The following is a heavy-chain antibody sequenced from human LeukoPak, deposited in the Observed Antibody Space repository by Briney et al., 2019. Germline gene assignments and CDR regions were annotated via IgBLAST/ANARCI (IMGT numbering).Heavy chain of an antibody. CDR2: INRGGSGT. D-gene: IGHD5-18*01. V-gene: IGHV3-74*01. J-gene: IGHJ4*02. CDR3: ARGGSDTAMAHDY. Sequence: PGGSLRLSCAASGFTFSNHWMHWVRQAPGKGLMWVSRINRGGSGTDYADSVKGRFTISRDDAKNTLYLQLNSLRAEDTAVYFCARGGSDTAMAHDYWGQGTLVTVSS. CDR1: GFTFSNHW.